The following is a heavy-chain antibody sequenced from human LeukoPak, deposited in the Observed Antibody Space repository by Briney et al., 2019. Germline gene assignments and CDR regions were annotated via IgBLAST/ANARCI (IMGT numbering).Heavy chain of an antibody. CDR1: GFTFSSYS. V-gene: IGHV3-21*01. D-gene: IGHD3-3*01. Sequence: GRSLRLSCAASGFTFSSYSMNWVRQAPGKGLEWVSSISSSSSYIYYADSVKGRFTISRDNAKNSLYLQMNSLRAEDTAVYYCARDGTKAGYYDFWSGYYLGHYFDYWGQGTLVTVSS. CDR2: ISSSSSYI. J-gene: IGHJ4*02. CDR3: ARDGTKAGYYDFWSGYYLGHYFDY.